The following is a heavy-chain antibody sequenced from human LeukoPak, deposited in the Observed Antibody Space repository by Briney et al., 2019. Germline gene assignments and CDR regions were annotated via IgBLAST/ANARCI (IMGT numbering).Heavy chain of an antibody. Sequence: GASVKVSCKASGYTFNSYGISWVRQAPGQGLEWMGWISAYNGNTNYAQKFQDRVTMTTDTSTSTAYMELRSLRSDDTAMYYCAREGYCNSTSCDKPFDCWGQGALVTVSS. D-gene: IGHD2-2*01. CDR3: AREGYCNSTSCDKPFDC. CDR2: ISAYNGNT. CDR1: GYTFNSYG. J-gene: IGHJ4*02. V-gene: IGHV1-18*01.